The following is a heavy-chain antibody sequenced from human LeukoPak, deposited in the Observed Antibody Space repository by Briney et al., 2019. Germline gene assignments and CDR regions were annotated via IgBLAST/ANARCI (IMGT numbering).Heavy chain of an antibody. CDR2: ISWDSGSI. J-gene: IGHJ6*02. D-gene: IGHD1-26*01. CDR3: AKDIGIVGTFYYYYGLDV. CDR1: GFSFDDYA. V-gene: IGHV3-9*01. Sequence: GGSLRLSCAASGFSFDDYAMHWVRQAPGKGLEWVSGISWDSGSIGYADSVKGRFTISRDNAKNSLYLQMNSLRAEDTALYYCAKDIGIVGTFYYYYGLDVWGQGTTVTVSS.